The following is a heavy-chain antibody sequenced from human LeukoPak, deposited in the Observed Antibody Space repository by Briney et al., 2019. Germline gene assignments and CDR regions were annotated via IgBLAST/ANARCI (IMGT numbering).Heavy chain of an antibody. J-gene: IGHJ4*02. Sequence: SETLSLTCAVYGGSFSGYYWSWIRQPPGKGLEWIGEINHSGSTNYNPSLKSRVTISVDTSKNQFSLKLSSVTAADTAVYYCARGSRGYSYGWGQGTLVTVSS. D-gene: IGHD5-18*01. CDR3: ARGSRGYSYG. CDR2: INHSGST. V-gene: IGHV4-34*01. CDR1: GGSFSGYY.